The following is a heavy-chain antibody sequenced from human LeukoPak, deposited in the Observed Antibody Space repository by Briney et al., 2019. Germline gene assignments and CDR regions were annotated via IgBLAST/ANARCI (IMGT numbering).Heavy chain of an antibody. CDR2: ISGSGSGT. CDR1: GFTFSDYG. V-gene: IGHV3-23*01. D-gene: IGHD3-10*02. Sequence: GGSLPLSCEVSGFTFSDYGMSWVRQAPGKGLEWVSAISGSGSGTFYADSVKGRVTISRDNSKNTLYLQMDSLRAEDTAVYYCAELGITMIGGVWGKGTTVTISS. J-gene: IGHJ6*04. CDR3: AELGITMIGGV.